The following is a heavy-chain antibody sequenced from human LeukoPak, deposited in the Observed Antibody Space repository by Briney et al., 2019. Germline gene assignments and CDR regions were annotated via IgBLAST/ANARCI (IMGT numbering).Heavy chain of an antibody. Sequence: GGSLRLSCAASGFTFSSYSMSWVRQAPGKGLEWVSSISGSSSYIYYADSVKGRCTISRDNARNSLFLQMNSLRAEDTAMYYCARDILVTSGNYGSAYYFDYWGQGTLVTVSS. V-gene: IGHV3-21*01. CDR2: ISGSSSYI. D-gene: IGHD1-26*01. CDR3: ARDILVTSGNYGSAYYFDY. J-gene: IGHJ4*02. CDR1: GFTFSSYS.